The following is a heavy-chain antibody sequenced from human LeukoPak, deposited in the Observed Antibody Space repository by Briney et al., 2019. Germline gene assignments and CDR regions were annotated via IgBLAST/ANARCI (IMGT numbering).Heavy chain of an antibody. CDR2: IGGSGGST. CDR3: APTYYYGSGSYRLGY. Sequence: GGSLRLSCAASGFTFSSYAMSWVRQAPGKGLEGSPAIGGSGGSTYYADSVKGRFTISRDNSKNTLYLQMNSLRAEDTAVYYCAPTYYYGSGSYRLGYWGQGTLVTVSS. D-gene: IGHD3-10*01. V-gene: IGHV3-23*01. CDR1: GFTFSSYA. J-gene: IGHJ4*02.